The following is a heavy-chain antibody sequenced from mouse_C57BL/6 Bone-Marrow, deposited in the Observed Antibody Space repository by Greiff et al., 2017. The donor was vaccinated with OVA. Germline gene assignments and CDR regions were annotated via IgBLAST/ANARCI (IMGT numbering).Heavy chain of an antibody. D-gene: IGHD3-1*01. CDR3: VRQIGDYYAMDY. CDR1: GFSFNTYA. CDR2: IRSKSNNYAT. J-gene: IGHJ4*01. Sequence: EVLLVESGGGLVQPKGSLKLSCAASGFSFNTYAMNWVRQAPGKGLEWVARIRSKSNNYATYYADSVKDRFTISRDDSESMLYLQMNNLKTEDTAMYYCVRQIGDYYAMDYWGQGTSVTVSS. V-gene: IGHV10-1*01.